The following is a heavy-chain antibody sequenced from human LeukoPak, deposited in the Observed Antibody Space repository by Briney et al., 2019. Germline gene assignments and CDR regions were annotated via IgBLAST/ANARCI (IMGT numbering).Heavy chain of an antibody. CDR1: GGSISSSSYY. J-gene: IGHJ4*02. Sequence: SETLSLTCTVSGGSISSSSYYWGWIRQPPGKGLEWIGSIYYSGSTYYNPSLKSRVTISVDTSKNQFSLKLSSVTAADTAVYYCARVAAHHGRLDYWGQGTLVTVSS. CDR2: IYYSGST. CDR3: ARVAAHHGRLDY. V-gene: IGHV4-39*07. D-gene: IGHD2-15*01.